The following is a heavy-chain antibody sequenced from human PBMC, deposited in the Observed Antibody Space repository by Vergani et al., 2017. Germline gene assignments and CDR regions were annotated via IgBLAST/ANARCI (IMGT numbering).Heavy chain of an antibody. J-gene: IGHJ3*02. CDR1: GGSISSYY. Sequence: QVQLQESGPGLVKPSETLSLTCTVSGGSISSYYWSWIRQPPGKGLEWIGYIYYSGSSNYNPSLKRRVTISVDTSKNQFSLKLSSVTAADTAVYYCARVLIPSEPLYYDFSSHAFDIWGQGTMVTVSS. D-gene: IGHD3-3*01. CDR2: IYYSGSS. CDR3: ARVLIPSEPLYYDFSSHAFDI. V-gene: IGHV4-59*01.